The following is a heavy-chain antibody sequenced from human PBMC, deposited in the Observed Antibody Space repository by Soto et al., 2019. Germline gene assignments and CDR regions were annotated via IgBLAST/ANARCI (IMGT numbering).Heavy chain of an antibody. J-gene: IGHJ4*02. CDR1: GFTFSSYG. CDR2: ISYDGSNK. V-gene: IGHV3-30*18. CDR3: AKEVDAVPGDY. D-gene: IGHD4-17*01. Sequence: QVQLVESGGGVVQPGSSLRLSCAASGFTFSSYGMHWVRQAPGKGLEWVAVISYDGSNKYYADSVKGRFTISRDNSKNTLYLQMNSLRAEDTAVYYCAKEVDAVPGDYWGQGTLVTVSS.